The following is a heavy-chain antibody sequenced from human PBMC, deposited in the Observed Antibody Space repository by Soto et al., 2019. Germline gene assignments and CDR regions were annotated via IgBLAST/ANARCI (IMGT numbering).Heavy chain of an antibody. CDR3: AKAMVVVTAISGGGGFDK. D-gene: IGHD2-21*02. CDR1: GFTFSSYW. CDR2: INSDGSST. Sequence: EVQLVESGGGLVQPGGSLRLSCAASGFTFSSYWMHWVRQTPGKGLVWVSRINSDGSSTIYADSVKGRFTISRDNAKNTLYLQMNSLRAEDTAVYYCAKAMVVVTAISGGGGFDKWGQGTLVTVSS. V-gene: IGHV3-74*01. J-gene: IGHJ3*02.